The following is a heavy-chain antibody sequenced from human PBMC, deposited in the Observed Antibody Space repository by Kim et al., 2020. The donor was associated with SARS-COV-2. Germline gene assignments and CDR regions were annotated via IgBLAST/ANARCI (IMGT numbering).Heavy chain of an antibody. CDR2: IWYDGSNK. J-gene: IGHJ4*02. CDR1: GFTFSSYG. CDR3: ARDFAYCSGGSCYGLLDY. Sequence: GGSLRLSCAASGFTFSSYGMHWVRQAPGKGLEWVAVIWYDGSNKYYADSVKGRFTISRDNSKNTLYLQMNSLRAEDTAVYYCARDFAYCSGGSCYGLLDYWGQGTLVTVSS. D-gene: IGHD2-15*01. V-gene: IGHV3-33*01.